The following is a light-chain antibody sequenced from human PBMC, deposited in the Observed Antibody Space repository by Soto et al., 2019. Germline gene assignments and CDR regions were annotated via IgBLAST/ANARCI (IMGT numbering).Light chain of an antibody. J-gene: IGLJ1*01. Sequence: QSVLTQPASVSGSPGQSITISCTGTSSDVGYYIYVSWFQQYPGKPPKLVISDVSNRPSGISDRFSGSKSGNTASLTISGLQAEDEAHYYCSSYTTSSTHVFGTGTKVTVL. CDR2: DVS. CDR3: SSYTTSSTHV. CDR1: SSDVGYYIY. V-gene: IGLV2-14*01.